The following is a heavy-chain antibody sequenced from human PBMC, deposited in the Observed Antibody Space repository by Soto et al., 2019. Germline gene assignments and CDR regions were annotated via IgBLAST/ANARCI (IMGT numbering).Heavy chain of an antibody. V-gene: IGHV1-69*13. CDR1: GGTFSSYA. D-gene: IGHD2-15*01. Sequence: SVKVSCKASGGTFSSYAISWVRQAPGQGLEWMGGIIPIFGTANYAQKFQGRVTITADESTSTAYMELSSLRPEDTAVYYCARDYCSGGSCYSSGSWFDPWGQGTLVTVSS. CDR2: IIPIFGTA. CDR3: ARDYCSGGSCYSSGSWFDP. J-gene: IGHJ5*02.